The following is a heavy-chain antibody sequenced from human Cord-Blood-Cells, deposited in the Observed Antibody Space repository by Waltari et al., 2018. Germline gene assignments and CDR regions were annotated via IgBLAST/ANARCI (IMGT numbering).Heavy chain of an antibody. CDR1: GCPFSSYA. V-gene: IGHV3-30*04. CDR3: ARCWDY. CDR2: ISYDGSNK. J-gene: IGHJ4*02. Sequence: QVQLVEAGGGVVQPGRSLRLSCAASGCPFSSYAMHWVRQAPGKGLEWVAVISYDGSNKYYADSVKGRFTISRDNSKNTLYLQMNSLRAEDTAVYYCARCWDYWGQGTLVTVSS.